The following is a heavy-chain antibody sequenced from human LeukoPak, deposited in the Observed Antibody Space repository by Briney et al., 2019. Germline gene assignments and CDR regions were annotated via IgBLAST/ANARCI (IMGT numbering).Heavy chain of an antibody. D-gene: IGHD4-17*01. CDR3: ARATTMGDYENYFDY. CDR1: GGTFSSYA. J-gene: IGHJ4*02. V-gene: IGHV1-69*06. CDR2: IIPIFGTA. Sequence: ASVKVSCKASGGTFSSYAISWVRQAPGQGLEWMGGIIPIFGTANYAQKFQERVTITADKSTSTAYMELSSLRSEDTAVYYCARATTMGDYENYFDYWGQGTLVTVSS.